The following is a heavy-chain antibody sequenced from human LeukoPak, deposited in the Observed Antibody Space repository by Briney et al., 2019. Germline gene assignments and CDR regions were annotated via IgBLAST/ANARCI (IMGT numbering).Heavy chain of an antibody. J-gene: IGHJ4*02. CDR3: ATKQWLAPPPDS. CDR1: GFTFSKYW. Sequence: GGSLTLSCAASGFTFSKYWMLWVRQAPGKGLESVSRINTDGTVTTYADSVKGRFTVSRDNADNTMFLQVNSVRDEDTAVYYCATKQWLAPPPDSWGQGTPFTVSS. D-gene: IGHD6-19*01. CDR2: INTDGTVT. V-gene: IGHV3-74*01.